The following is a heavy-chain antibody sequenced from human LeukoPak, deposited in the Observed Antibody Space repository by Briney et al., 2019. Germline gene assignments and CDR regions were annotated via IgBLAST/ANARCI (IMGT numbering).Heavy chain of an antibody. J-gene: IGHJ4*02. Sequence: SQTLSLTCAISGDSVSSNSAAWNWIRQSPSRGLEWLGRTYYRSKWYNDYAVSVKSRITINPDTSKNQFSLQLNSVTPEDTAVYYCARDMSYDSSGYYPHYFDYWGQGTPVTVSS. V-gene: IGHV6-1*01. CDR2: TYYRSKWYN. CDR3: ARDMSYDSSGYYPHYFDY. CDR1: GDSVSSNSAA. D-gene: IGHD3-22*01.